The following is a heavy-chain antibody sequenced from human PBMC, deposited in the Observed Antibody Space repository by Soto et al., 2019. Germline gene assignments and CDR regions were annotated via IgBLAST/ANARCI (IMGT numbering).Heavy chain of an antibody. Sequence: LSLTCTVSGGSVSSGSYYLSWIRQPPGQGLEWIGDIYYSGSTNYNPPLKSRVTISVDTSKNQFSLKLSSVTAAHTAVYYCARSGIVGATISDYWGQGTLVTVSS. CDR1: GGSVSSGSYY. V-gene: IGHV4-61*01. J-gene: IGHJ4*02. CDR2: IYYSGST. CDR3: ARSGIVGATISDY. D-gene: IGHD1-26*01.